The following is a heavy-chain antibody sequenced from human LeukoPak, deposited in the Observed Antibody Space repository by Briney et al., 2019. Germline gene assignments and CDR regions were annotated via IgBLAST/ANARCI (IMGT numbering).Heavy chain of an antibody. CDR1: GGTFSSYA. CDR2: IIPIFGTA. CDR3: ARDFQTGINLFDP. J-gene: IGHJ5*02. D-gene: IGHD7-27*01. Sequence: ASVKVSCKASGGTFSSYAISWVRQAPGQGLEWMGGIIPIFGTANYAQKFQGRVTITTDESTSTAYMELSSLRSEDTAVYYCARDFQTGINLFDPWGQGTLVNVSS. V-gene: IGHV1-69*05.